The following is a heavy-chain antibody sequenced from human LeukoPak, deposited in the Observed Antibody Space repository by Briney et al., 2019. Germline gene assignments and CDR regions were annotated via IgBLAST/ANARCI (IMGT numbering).Heavy chain of an antibody. CDR2: VYSDGRT. CDR1: GFSVSSNY. D-gene: IGHD6-19*01. V-gene: IGHV3-66*02. J-gene: IGHJ3*02. CDR3: ARDLNSGSGWYGGVLEI. Sequence: GGSLTLSCAASGFSVSSNYMSCVRQAPGKGLEWVSVVYSDGRTYSADSVKGRFTISRDNAKNTVYLQMNSLRAEDTAVYYCARDLNSGSGWYGGVLEIWGQGTMVTVSS.